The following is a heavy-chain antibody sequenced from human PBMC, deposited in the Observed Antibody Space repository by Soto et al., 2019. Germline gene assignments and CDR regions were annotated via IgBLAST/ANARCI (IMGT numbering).Heavy chain of an antibody. J-gene: IGHJ4*02. D-gene: IGHD3-3*01. CDR1: RFTFSDYG. Sequence: GGSLRLSCTASRFTFSDYGVSWFRQAPGRGLEWVGFIRSKADGGTTEYAACVKGRFSISRDDAKSTSYLEMNSLKTEDTAVYYCSCLRALRFLEWLSFDYWGQGTLVTVSS. V-gene: IGHV3-49*03. CDR3: SCLRALRFLEWLSFDY. CDR2: IRSKADGGTT.